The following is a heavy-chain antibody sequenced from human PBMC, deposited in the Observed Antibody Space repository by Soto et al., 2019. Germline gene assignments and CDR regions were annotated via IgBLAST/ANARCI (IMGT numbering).Heavy chain of an antibody. CDR3: ARDMVRGVIRFFDY. J-gene: IGHJ4*02. CDR2: IYYSGST. V-gene: IGHV4-31*03. D-gene: IGHD3-10*01. CDR1: GGSISSGGYY. Sequence: SETLSLTCTVSGGSISSGGYYWSWIRQHPGKGLEWIGYIYYSGSTYYNPSLKSRVTISVDTSKNQFSLKLSSVTAADTAVYYCARDMVRGVIRFFDYWGQGTLVTVSS.